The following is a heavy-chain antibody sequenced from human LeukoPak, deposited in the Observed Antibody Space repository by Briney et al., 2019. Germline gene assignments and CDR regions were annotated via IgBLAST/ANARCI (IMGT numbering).Heavy chain of an antibody. CDR3: ARDQGRYFDWLLTRGYYYYGMDV. CDR1: GFTVSSNY. J-gene: IGHJ6*02. CDR2: IYSGGST. Sequence: GGSLRLSCAASGFTVSSNYMSWVRQAPGKGLEWVSVIYSGGSTYYADSVKGRFTISRDNSKNTLYLQMNSLRAEDTAVYYCARDQGRYFDWLLTRGYYYYGMDVWGQGTTVTVSS. D-gene: IGHD3-9*01. V-gene: IGHV3-66*01.